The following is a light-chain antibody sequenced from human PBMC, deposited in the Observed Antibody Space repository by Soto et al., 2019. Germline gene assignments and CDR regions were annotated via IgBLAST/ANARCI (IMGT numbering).Light chain of an antibody. CDR3: LQHNSYLSFT. Sequence: DIQMTQSPPAMSASVGDRVTITCRASQDISNYLAWFQQKPGKVPKLLIYAASSLHSGVPSRFRGSGSGTEFTLTISSLQPEDFATYYCLQHNSYLSFTFGGGTKVEIK. V-gene: IGKV1-17*03. CDR1: QDISNY. CDR2: AAS. J-gene: IGKJ4*01.